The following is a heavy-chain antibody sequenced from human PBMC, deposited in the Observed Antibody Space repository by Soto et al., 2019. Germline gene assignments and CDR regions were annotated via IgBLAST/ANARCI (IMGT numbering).Heavy chain of an antibody. CDR3: VKGSADSRPYYFDY. Sequence: SGGSLRLSCAASGFTFRNYAMSWVRQAPARGLEWFSAITGSGSDTYHADSVKGRFTISRDNSNNMLYLQMNSLGAEDTAVYYCVKGSADSRPYYFDYWGQGTLVTLSS. V-gene: IGHV3-23*01. CDR1: GFTFRNYA. D-gene: IGHD3-22*01. J-gene: IGHJ4*02. CDR2: ITGSGSDT.